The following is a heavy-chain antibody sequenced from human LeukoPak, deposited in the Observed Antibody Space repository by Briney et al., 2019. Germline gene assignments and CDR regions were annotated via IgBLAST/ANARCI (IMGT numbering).Heavy chain of an antibody. Sequence: GGSLRLSCAASGFTFSNAWMSWVRQAPGKGLEWVGRIKSKTDGGTTDYAAPVKGRFTISRDDPKNTLYLQMNSLKTEDTAVYYCTTNYYGSGRFFDYWGQGTLVTASS. CDR2: IKSKTDGGTT. D-gene: IGHD3-10*01. CDR1: GFTFSNAW. CDR3: TTNYYGSGRFFDY. V-gene: IGHV3-15*01. J-gene: IGHJ4*02.